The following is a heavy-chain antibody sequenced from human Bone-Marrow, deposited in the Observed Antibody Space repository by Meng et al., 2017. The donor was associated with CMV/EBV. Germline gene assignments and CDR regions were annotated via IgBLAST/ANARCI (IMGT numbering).Heavy chain of an antibody. Sequence: SETLSLTCAVYGGSFSGYYWSWIRQPPGKGLEWIGSIYYSVSTYSNPSLKSRVTISVDTSKNQFSLKLSSVTAADTAVYYCARVRRDTVVTAGCFDYWGQGTLVTVSS. CDR1: GGSFSGYY. CDR3: ARVRRDTVVTAGCFDY. D-gene: IGHD2-21*02. CDR2: IYYSVST. J-gene: IGHJ4*02. V-gene: IGHV4-34*01.